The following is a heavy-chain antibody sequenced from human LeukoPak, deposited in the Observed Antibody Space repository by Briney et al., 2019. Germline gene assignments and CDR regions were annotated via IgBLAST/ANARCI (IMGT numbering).Heavy chain of an antibody. CDR3: ARVTGYRIEDYFDY. J-gene: IGHJ4*02. CDR2: FYDSGNA. CDR1: GYSISSGYY. Sequence: SETLSLTCTVSGYSISSGYYWGWIRQPPGKGLEWIGSFYDSGNAYYNPSLKSRVTISVDTSKNQFSLKLRSVTAADTAVYYCARVTGYRIEDYFDYWGQGTLVTVSS. D-gene: IGHD6-13*01. V-gene: IGHV4-38-2*02.